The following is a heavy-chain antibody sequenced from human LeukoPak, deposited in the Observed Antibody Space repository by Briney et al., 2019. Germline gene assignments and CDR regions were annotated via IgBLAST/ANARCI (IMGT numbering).Heavy chain of an antibody. J-gene: IGHJ3*01. Sequence: GESLKISCKGFGYTFTTYWIAWVRQMPGKGLEWMGIIYPGDSDTRYRPSFQGQVTISADKSISTAYLQWSSLKASDTAMYYCARVSMGAFDLLGQGTMVTVSS. CDR1: GYTFTTYW. CDR3: ARVSMGAFDL. D-gene: IGHD2/OR15-2a*01. V-gene: IGHV5-51*06. CDR2: IYPGDSDT.